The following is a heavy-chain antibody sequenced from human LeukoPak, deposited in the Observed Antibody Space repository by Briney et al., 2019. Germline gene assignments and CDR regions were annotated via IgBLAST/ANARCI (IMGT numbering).Heavy chain of an antibody. CDR2: IKEDGSEK. CDR3: ARDSETLMVRGVITPYYSDY. V-gene: IGHV3-7*03. Sequence: GGSLRLSCAASGFTLSSYWMTWVRQAPGKGLEWVAYIKEDGSEKYYVDSVKGRFTISRDNTKNSLYLQMNSLRAEDTAVYYCARDSETLMVRGVITPYYSDYWGQGTLVTVSS. J-gene: IGHJ4*02. D-gene: IGHD3-10*01. CDR1: GFTLSSYW.